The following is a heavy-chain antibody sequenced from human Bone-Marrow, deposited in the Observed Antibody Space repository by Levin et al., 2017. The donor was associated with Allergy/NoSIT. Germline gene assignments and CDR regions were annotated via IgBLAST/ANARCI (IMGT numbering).Heavy chain of an antibody. CDR2: IWYDGSNK. CDR1: GFTFSSYG. CDR3: ARPTFRYVDWAYFDY. Sequence: GGSLRLSCAASGFTFSSYGMHWVRQAPGKGLEWVAVIWYDGSNKYYADSVKGRFTISRDNSKNTLYLQMNSLRAEDTAVYYCARPTFRYVDWAYFDYWGQGTLVTVSS. V-gene: IGHV3-33*01. J-gene: IGHJ4*02. D-gene: IGHD3-9*01.